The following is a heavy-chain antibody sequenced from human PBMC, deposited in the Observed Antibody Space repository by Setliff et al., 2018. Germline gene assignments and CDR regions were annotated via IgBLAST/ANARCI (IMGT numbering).Heavy chain of an antibody. Sequence: KTSETLSLTCAVYGASFSDTYWSWIRQPPGKGLEWIGDINYLGNTNYNPSLKTRVTIPVDTSKNRFSLKLSSVTAADTAEYYCARQSVRGLADNNWFYPWGQGTLVTVSS. D-gene: IGHD2-15*01. CDR1: GASFSDTY. J-gene: IGHJ5*02. V-gene: IGHV4-34*01. CDR2: INYLGNT. CDR3: ARQSVRGLADNNWFYP.